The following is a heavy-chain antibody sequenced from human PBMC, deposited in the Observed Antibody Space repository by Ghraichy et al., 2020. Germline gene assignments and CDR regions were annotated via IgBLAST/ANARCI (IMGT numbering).Heavy chain of an antibody. CDR3: ARGWGGIGANFDY. J-gene: IGHJ4*02. CDR2: IWYDGSNK. CDR1: GFTFSSYG. V-gene: IGHV3-33*01. Sequence: GESLNISCAASGFTFSSYGMHWVRQAPGKGLEWVAVIWYDGSNKYYADSVKGRFTISRDNSKNTLYLQMNSLRAEDTAVYYCARGWGGIGANFDYWGQGTLVTVSS. D-gene: IGHD2-15*01.